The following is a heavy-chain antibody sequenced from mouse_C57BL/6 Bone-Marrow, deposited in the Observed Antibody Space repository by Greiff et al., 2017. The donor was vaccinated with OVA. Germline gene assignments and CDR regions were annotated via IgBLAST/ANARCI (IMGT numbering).Heavy chain of an antibody. D-gene: IGHD2-4*01. CDR1: GYTFTSYD. CDR2: ISPSAGST. J-gene: IGHJ4*01. V-gene: IGHV1-85*01. Sequence: QVQLQQSGPELVKPGASVQLSCKASGYTFTSYDINWVKPRPGQGLEWIGWISPSAGSTTYNEKFKGKATLTVDTAYSTAYMELHSVTSEDSAVYVWATQDYGDDAMEDWGQGTAVTVSS. CDR3: ATQDYGDDAMED.